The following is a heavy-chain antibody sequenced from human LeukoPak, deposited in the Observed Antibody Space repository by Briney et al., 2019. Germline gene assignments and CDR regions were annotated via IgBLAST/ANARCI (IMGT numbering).Heavy chain of an antibody. CDR3: ARGGPLHVDTADY. V-gene: IGHV1-18*01. D-gene: IGHD5-18*01. Sequence: GASVKVSCKASGYTFTSYGISWVRQAPGQGLEWMGWMSAYKGNTNYAQKLQARVTMTTDTHTSKPYLELKEQRPVDAAVYYCARGGPLHVDTADYWGQGTLVSVSS. CDR1: GYTFTSYG. CDR2: MSAYKGNT. J-gene: IGHJ4*02.